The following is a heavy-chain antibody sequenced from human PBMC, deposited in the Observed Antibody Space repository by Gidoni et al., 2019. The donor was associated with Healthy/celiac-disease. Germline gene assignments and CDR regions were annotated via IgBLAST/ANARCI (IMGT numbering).Heavy chain of an antibody. CDR1: GFTFSSYE. Sequence: EVQLVESGGGLVQPGGSLRISCAASGFTFSSYEMNWVRQAPGRGLEWVSYISSSGSTIYYSDSVKGRFTISRDNAKNSLYLQMNSLRAEDTAVYYCARLGGQPFDSWGQGTLVTVSS. V-gene: IGHV3-48*03. J-gene: IGHJ4*02. CDR2: ISSSGSTI. CDR3: ARLGGQPFDS. D-gene: IGHD2-15*01.